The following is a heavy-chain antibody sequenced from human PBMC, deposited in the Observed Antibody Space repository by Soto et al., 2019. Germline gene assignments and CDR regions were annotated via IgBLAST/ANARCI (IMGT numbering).Heavy chain of an antibody. V-gene: IGHV4-4*02. D-gene: IGHD3-22*01. CDR2: IFHSGNT. CDR1: GGSISSANW. CDR3: ARGPRFTIIVAILGAFDI. Sequence: QVRLQESGSGLLKPSETLSLTCAVTGGSISSANWWSWIRQSPGKGLEWIGDIFHSGNTTYNPSLMSRVTISMDQSKNQFSLKMTSVTAADTAVYYCARGPRFTIIVAILGAFDIWGQGTRVTVFS. J-gene: IGHJ3*02.